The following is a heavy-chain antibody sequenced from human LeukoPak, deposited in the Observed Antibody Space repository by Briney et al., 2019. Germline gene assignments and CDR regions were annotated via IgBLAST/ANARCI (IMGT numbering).Heavy chain of an antibody. Sequence: ASVKVSCKASGYTFTSYGISWVRQAPGQGLEWMGWISAYNGNTNYAQKLQGRVTMATDTSTSTAYMELRSLRSDDTAVYYCARVPVSGYSSSWYGFGFNWFDPWGQGTLVTVSS. J-gene: IGHJ5*02. V-gene: IGHV1-18*01. CDR2: ISAYNGNT. CDR3: ARVPVSGYSSSWYGFGFNWFDP. D-gene: IGHD6-13*01. CDR1: GYTFTSYG.